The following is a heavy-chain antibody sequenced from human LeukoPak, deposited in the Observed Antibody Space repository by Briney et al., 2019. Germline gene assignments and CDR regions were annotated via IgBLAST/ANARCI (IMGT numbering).Heavy chain of an antibody. Sequence: GGSLRLSCAASGFTFSDYYMSWIRQAPGRGLEWVSYISSSGSTIYYADSVKGRFTISRDNAKNSLYLQMNSLRAEDTAVYYCASRCSSTSCDKGGGAYWGQGTLVTVSS. CDR1: GFTFSDYY. CDR2: ISSSGSTI. CDR3: ASRCSSTSCDKGGGAY. D-gene: IGHD2-2*02. V-gene: IGHV3-11*01. J-gene: IGHJ4*02.